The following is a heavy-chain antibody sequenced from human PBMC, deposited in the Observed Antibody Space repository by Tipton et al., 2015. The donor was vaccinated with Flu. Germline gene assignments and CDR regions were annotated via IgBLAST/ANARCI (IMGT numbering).Heavy chain of an antibody. CDR3: VRDGSYSSSSGAPDY. D-gene: IGHD2-2*01. CDR2: IYRSGNT. V-gene: IGHV4-34*01. J-gene: IGHJ4*02. Sequence: TLSLTCAVYGGSFSGYYWGWARRPPGKGLEWIGTIYRSGNTYYNPTLKSRLTISVDTSQNLFSLKLSSVTAADTAIYYCVRDGSYSSSSGAPDYWGQGTLVTVSS. CDR1: GGSFSGYY.